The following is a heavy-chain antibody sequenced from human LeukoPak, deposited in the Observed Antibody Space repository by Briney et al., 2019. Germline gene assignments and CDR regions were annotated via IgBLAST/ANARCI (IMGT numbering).Heavy chain of an antibody. CDR3: AKVGVEMAAGLGY. V-gene: IGHV3-74*01. CDR2: INSDGSST. D-gene: IGHD5-24*01. Sequence: PGGSLRLSCAASGFTFSNYWMGWVRQAPGKGLVWVSRINSDGSSTSYADSVKGRFTISRDNAKNTLYLQMNSLRAEDTAVYYCAKVGVEMAAGLGYWGQGTLVTVSS. J-gene: IGHJ4*02. CDR1: GFTFSNYW.